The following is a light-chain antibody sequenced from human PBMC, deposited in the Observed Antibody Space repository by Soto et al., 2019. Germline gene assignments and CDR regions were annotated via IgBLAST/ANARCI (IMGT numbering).Light chain of an antibody. V-gene: IGLV2-14*01. J-gene: IGLJ3*02. CDR2: EVS. CDR1: SSDVGAYNY. Sequence: QSALTQPASVSGSPGQSIIISCTGTSSDVGAYNYVSWYQQHQGRAPKLLIYEVSYRPSGVSNRFSGSKSGNTASLTISGLQAEDEADYYCSSFTTITTWVFGGGTKLTVL. CDR3: SSFTTITTWV.